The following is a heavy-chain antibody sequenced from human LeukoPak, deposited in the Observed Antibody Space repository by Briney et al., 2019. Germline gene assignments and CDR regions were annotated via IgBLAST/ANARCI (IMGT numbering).Heavy chain of an antibody. Sequence: ASVKVSCKASGDTFTGYYIHWVRQAPGQGLEWMGWINPNSGGTNYAQKFQGRVTMTRDTSISTAYMELSRLRSDDTAVYYYARVGTGILPRSSWFDPWGQGTLVTVSS. V-gene: IGHV1-2*02. CDR2: INPNSGGT. CDR1: GDTFTGYY. J-gene: IGHJ5*02. D-gene: IGHD3-10*01. CDR3: ARVGTGILPRSSWFDP.